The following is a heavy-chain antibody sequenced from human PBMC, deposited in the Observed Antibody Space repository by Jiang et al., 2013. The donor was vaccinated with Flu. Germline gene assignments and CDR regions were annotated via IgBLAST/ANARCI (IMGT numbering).Heavy chain of an antibody. Sequence: GSLRLSCAASGFMFSSYAMHVGPSGSRRRAGVGGPYFYDESNKYYTDSVKGRFTISRDDSRNTVYLQLDSLRADDTAVYYCARAPCGVCYPIDLWGRGTLVTVSS. CDR1: GFMFSSYA. V-gene: IGHV3-33*08. J-gene: IGHJ2*01. CDR2: FYDESNK. CDR3: ARAPCGVCYPIDL. D-gene: IGHD2-21*01.